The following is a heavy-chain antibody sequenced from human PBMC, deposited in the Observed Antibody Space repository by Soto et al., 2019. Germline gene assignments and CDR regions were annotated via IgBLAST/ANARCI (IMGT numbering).Heavy chain of an antibody. D-gene: IGHD3-3*01. CDR3: ARDRLVSRQNTYYYGMDV. J-gene: IGHJ6*02. CDR2: SYYCGST. CDR1: GVAISSGGYY. Sequence: QVQLQESGPGLVKPSQTLSLTFTVSGVAISSGGYYWSWILQHPGKGLEWIGYSYYCGSTYYNPSLKSRGTISAATSKNPVSLTLSSVTAADTSVYYCARDRLVSRQNTYYYGMDVWGQGTTVTVSS. V-gene: IGHV4-31*03.